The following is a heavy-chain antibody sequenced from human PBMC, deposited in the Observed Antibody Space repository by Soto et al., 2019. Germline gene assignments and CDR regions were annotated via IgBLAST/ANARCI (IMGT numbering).Heavy chain of an antibody. Sequence: GGSLRLSCAASGFTFSSYWMHWVRQAPGKGLVWVSRINSDGSSTSYADSVKGRFTISRDNAKNRLYLQMNSLRAEDTAVYYCAREKGSGRTNSYYYGMDVWGQGTTVTVSS. CDR1: GFTFSSYW. V-gene: IGHV3-74*01. CDR2: INSDGSST. CDR3: AREKGSGRTNSYYYGMDV. D-gene: IGHD3-10*01. J-gene: IGHJ6*02.